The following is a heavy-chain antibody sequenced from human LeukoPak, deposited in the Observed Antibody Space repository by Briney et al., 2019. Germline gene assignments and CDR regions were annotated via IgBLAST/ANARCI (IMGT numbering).Heavy chain of an antibody. CDR2: INHSGST. CDR1: GGSFSGYY. Sequence: SETLSLTCAVYGGSFSGYYWSWIRQPPGKWLEWIGEINHSGSTNYNPSLKSRVTISVDTSKNHFSLKLTSVTAADTAVYYCARPDFDEMASHPYDLWGRGTLVTVSS. CDR3: ARPDFDEMASHPYDL. J-gene: IGHJ2*01. V-gene: IGHV4-34*01. D-gene: IGHD5-24*01.